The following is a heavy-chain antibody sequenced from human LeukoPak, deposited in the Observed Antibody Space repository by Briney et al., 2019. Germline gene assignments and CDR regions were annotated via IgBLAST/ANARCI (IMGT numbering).Heavy chain of an antibody. V-gene: IGHV3-30-3*01. CDR1: GFTFSSYA. D-gene: IGHD3-22*01. Sequence: GGSLRLSCAASGFTFSSYAMHWVRQAPGKGLGWVAVISYDGSNKYYADSVKGRFTISRDNSKNTLYLQMNSLRAEDTAVYYCARAGITMIVVVITLDYWGQRTLVTVSS. CDR2: ISYDGSNK. CDR3: ARAGITMIVVVITLDY. J-gene: IGHJ4*02.